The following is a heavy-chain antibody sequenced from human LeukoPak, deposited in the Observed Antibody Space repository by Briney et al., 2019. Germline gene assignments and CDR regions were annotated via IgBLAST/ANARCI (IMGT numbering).Heavy chain of an antibody. CDR2: IIGSGGST. V-gene: IGHV3-23*01. CDR1: VFTFSGYA. CDR3: FDI. J-gene: IGHJ3*02. Sequence: GGSLRLSCAASVFTFSGYAMSGVRQAPGKGLEWVSDIIGSGGSTHYADSVKGRFTITIGNSKTTLYLQMSSLTADDTGVYCCFDIWGQGTMVTVSS.